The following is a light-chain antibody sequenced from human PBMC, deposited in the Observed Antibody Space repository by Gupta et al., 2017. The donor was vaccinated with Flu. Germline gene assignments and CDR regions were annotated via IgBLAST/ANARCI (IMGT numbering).Light chain of an antibody. V-gene: IGKV1-5*03. J-gene: IGKJ4*01. CDR1: QSVGYW. CDR2: QAS. Sequence: DIQMTQSPSTLSASVGGRVTITCRASQSVGYWLAWYQHKPGKAPNLLIYQASTLERGVPSRFSGSGSGTEFTLTISNLQPDDFATYYCQQENSFSLTFGGGTKVEIK. CDR3: QQENSFSLT.